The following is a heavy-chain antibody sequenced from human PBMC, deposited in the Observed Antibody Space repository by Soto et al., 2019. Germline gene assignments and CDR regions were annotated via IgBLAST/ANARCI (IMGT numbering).Heavy chain of an antibody. Sequence: SETLSLTCTVSGGSISSSSYYWSWIRQHPGKGLEWIGYNYYSGSTYYNPSLKSRVTISVDTSKNQFSLKLSSVTAADTAVYYCARDQPRGYSGYDFSGIDYWGQGTLVTVSS. CDR3: ARDQPRGYSGYDFSGIDY. V-gene: IGHV4-31*03. CDR2: NYYSGST. CDR1: GGSISSSSYY. J-gene: IGHJ4*02. D-gene: IGHD5-12*01.